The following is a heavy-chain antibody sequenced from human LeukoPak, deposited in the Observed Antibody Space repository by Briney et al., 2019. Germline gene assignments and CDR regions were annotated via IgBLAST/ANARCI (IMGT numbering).Heavy chain of an antibody. Sequence: SDTLSLTCAVSGSSVSSGYYWGWIRQTPGKGLEWIATIYHSGNNYYNPSLKSRVTISVDTSKNHFSLNLSSLTAADTAVYYCARVVPGVAIWASPDYLDFWGQGTLVTVSS. D-gene: IGHD3-3*01. CDR2: IYHSGNN. CDR1: GSSVSSGYY. CDR3: ARVVPGVAIWASPDYLDF. J-gene: IGHJ4*02. V-gene: IGHV4-38-2*01.